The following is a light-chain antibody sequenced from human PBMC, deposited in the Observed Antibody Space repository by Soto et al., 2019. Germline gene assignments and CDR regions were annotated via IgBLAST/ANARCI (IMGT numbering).Light chain of an antibody. V-gene: IGKV3-11*01. CDR1: QSVSSY. Sequence: EMVLPQSPATLSFSPRERSTLSYRASQSVSSYLAWYQQKPGQAPRLLIYDASNRATGIPARFSGSGSGTDFTLTISSLEPEDFAVYYCQQRSSWRVTFGGGTKVDIK. CDR2: DAS. CDR3: QQRSSWRVT. J-gene: IGKJ4*01.